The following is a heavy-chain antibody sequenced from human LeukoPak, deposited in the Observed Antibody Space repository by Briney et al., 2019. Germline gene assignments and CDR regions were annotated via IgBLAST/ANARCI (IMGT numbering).Heavy chain of an antibody. Sequence: PGGSLRLSCAASGFTLDDYDMSWVRQTPGEGLEWVSGINWNGGNTGYVDSVKGRFTISRDNAKNSLYLQMNSLRAEDTALYYCARAGPTYFFDYWGQGTLVTVSS. V-gene: IGHV3-20*04. CDR2: INWNGGNT. CDR1: GFTLDDYD. CDR3: ARAGPTYFFDY. J-gene: IGHJ4*02.